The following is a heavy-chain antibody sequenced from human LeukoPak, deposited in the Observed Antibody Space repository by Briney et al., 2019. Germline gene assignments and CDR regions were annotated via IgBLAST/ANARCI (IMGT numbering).Heavy chain of an antibody. Sequence: GGSLRLSCTASGFPFSSYGMNWVRQAPGKGLEWVSVIYSGGSTYYADSVTGRFTISRDNSNNTLYLQMNSLRAEDTAIYYCASTSGYWGQGTLVTVSS. CDR1: GFPFSSYG. CDR2: IYSGGST. CDR3: ASTSGY. D-gene: IGHD2-8*01. V-gene: IGHV3-53*01. J-gene: IGHJ4*02.